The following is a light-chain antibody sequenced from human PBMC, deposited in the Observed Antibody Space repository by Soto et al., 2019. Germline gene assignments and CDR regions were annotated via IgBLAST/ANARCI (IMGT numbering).Light chain of an antibody. CDR3: QRTNIVPWT. CDR1: QGISSY. CDR2: SAS. J-gene: IGKJ1*01. V-gene: IGKV1-27*01. Sequence: DSQLTQSPSSLSASVGDRVTITCRVSQGISSYLNCYRQKPGKVPKVLIYSASILQSGVPSRFSGHGSGTDFTLTISRLQPEDVASYYGQRTNIVPWTFGQGTKVEVK.